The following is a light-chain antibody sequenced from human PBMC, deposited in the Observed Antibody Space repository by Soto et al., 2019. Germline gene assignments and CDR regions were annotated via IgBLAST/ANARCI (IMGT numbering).Light chain of an antibody. Sequence: EIVLTQFPGALSLSPGERVTLSCRASQTVSNTYLAWYQQKSGQAPKFLIYGASNRATGIPDRFSGSGSGTDVTLTISRLEAGDFAEYYCQQYGAFPPTFGGGTKVELK. CDR3: QQYGAFPPT. V-gene: IGKV3-20*01. J-gene: IGKJ4*01. CDR1: QTVSNTY. CDR2: GAS.